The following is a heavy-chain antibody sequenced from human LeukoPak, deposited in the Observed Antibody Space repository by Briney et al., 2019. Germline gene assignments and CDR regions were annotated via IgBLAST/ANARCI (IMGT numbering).Heavy chain of an antibody. J-gene: IGHJ6*02. Sequence: ASVKVSCKASGYTFTSYVISWVRQAPGQGLEWMGWISAYNGNTNYAQKLQGRVTMTTDTSTSTAYMELRSLRSDDTAVYYCARIYDSSGYYTRFVYYYYGMDVWGQGTTVTVSS. V-gene: IGHV1-18*01. D-gene: IGHD3-22*01. CDR1: GYTFTSYV. CDR3: ARIYDSSGYYTRFVYYYYGMDV. CDR2: ISAYNGNT.